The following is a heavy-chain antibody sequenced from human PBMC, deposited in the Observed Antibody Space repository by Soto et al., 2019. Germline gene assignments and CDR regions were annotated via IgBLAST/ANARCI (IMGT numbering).Heavy chain of an antibody. J-gene: IGHJ6*02. CDR3: ARNSPLLENDYYGMDV. CDR2: IYYSGNP. Sequence: SETLSLTCSVSGGSISSNYWSWIRQPPGKGLEWIGYIYYSGNPTYNPSLKGRVTMSVDRSKNQFSLRLSSLTAADTAVYYCARNSPLLENDYYGMDVWGQGTTVTVSS. D-gene: IGHD2-21*01. V-gene: IGHV4-59*08. CDR1: GGSISSNY.